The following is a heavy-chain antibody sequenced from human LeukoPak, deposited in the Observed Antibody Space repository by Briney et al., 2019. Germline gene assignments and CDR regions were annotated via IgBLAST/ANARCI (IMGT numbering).Heavy chain of an antibody. CDR3: ARERGYTYGLVDY. CDR2: IYSSGST. J-gene: IGHJ4*02. Sequence: PSETLSLTCTVSGGSISSYYWSWIRQPAGKALEWIGRIYSSGSTNYNPPLKSRVTMSVDTSNNQFSLKMRSVTAADTAVYYCARERGYTYGLVDYWGQGTLVTVSS. V-gene: IGHV4-4*07. CDR1: GGSISSYY. D-gene: IGHD5-18*01.